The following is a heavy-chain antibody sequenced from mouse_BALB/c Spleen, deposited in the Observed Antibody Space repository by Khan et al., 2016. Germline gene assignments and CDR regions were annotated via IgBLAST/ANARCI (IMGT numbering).Heavy chain of an antibody. J-gene: IGHJ2*01. V-gene: IGHV3-8*02. CDR1: GDSITSGY. CDR2: ISYSGST. CDR3: TRVTTATRFDY. D-gene: IGHD1-2*01. Sequence: EVQLQESGPSLVKPSQTLSLTCSVTGDSITSGYWNWIRKFPGNKLEYMGYISYSGSTYYNPSLKSRISITRDTSKKQYYLPLSSVTTEDTATYYCTRVTTATRFDYWGQGTTLTVSS.